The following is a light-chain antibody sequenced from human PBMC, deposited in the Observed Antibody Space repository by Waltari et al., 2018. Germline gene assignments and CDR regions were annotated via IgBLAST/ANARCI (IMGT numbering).Light chain of an antibody. CDR2: DAS. J-gene: IGKJ4*01. CDR1: QEISRW. V-gene: IGKV1-12*01. Sequence: DIQMTQSPSSVSASVGDRVIITCRASQEISRWLAWYQQTPGKAPKFLIYDASTLQRGVPSRFSGTGSGTEFTLTISSLQPEDFATYYCQHGNTFPLTFGGGTKVEIK. CDR3: QHGNTFPLT.